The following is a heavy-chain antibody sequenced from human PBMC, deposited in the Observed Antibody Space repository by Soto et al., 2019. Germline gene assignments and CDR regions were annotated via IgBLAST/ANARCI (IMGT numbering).Heavy chain of an antibody. V-gene: IGHV1-18*01. CDR3: ARHPQYSTSTQVFYY. CDR2: NSTYNGNT. J-gene: IGHJ4*02. CDR1: GYSFTRFG. D-gene: IGHD6-6*01. Sequence: QVQLLQSGAEVKKPGASVRVSCKASGYSFTRFGISWVRQAPGQGLEWVGRNSTYNGNTKYAQKLGGRITVSTDTSTSTAYMVLRSLRSDDTAVYYCARHPQYSTSTQVFYYWGQGTRLTVSS.